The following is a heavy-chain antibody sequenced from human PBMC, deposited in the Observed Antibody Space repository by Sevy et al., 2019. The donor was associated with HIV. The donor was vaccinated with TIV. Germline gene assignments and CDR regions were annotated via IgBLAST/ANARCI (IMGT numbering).Heavy chain of an antibody. J-gene: IGHJ4*02. CDR2: FDPEDDET. Sequence: ASVKVSCKVSGYTVTEFAMHWVRQAPGKGLEWMGTFDPEDDETIYAQKIQGRVTLTAATSTDTGYMELSSLKSEDTAVYYCATTKVYYENSGSPFDQWGQGTLVTVSS. CDR1: GYTVTEFA. D-gene: IGHD3-22*01. V-gene: IGHV1-24*01. CDR3: ATTKVYYENSGSPFDQ.